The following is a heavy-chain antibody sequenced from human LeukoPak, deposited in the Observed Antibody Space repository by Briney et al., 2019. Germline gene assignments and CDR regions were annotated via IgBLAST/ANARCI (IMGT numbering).Heavy chain of an antibody. Sequence: PSEALSLTCTVSGGSISSSSYYWGWIRQPPGKGLEWIGSIYYSGSTYYNPSLKSRVTISVDTSKNQFSLKLSSVTAADTAVYYCARLAYSGSYYVETPSNFDYWGQGTLVTVSS. CDR3: ARLAYSGSYYVETPSNFDY. J-gene: IGHJ4*02. D-gene: IGHD1-26*01. CDR1: GGSISSSSYY. CDR2: IYYSGST. V-gene: IGHV4-39*01.